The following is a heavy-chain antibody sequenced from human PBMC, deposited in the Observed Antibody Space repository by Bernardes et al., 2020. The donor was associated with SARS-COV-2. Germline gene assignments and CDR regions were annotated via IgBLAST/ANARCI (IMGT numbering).Heavy chain of an antibody. V-gene: IGHV3-20*01. Sequence: GGSLRLSCAASGFTFDDYGMSWVRQAPGKGLEWVSGINWNGGSTGYADSVKGRFTISRDNAKNSLYLQMNSLRAEDTALYHCARRSANYDILTGEGAFDIWGQGTMVTVYS. CDR3: ARRSANYDILTGEGAFDI. CDR1: GFTFDDYG. J-gene: IGHJ3*02. D-gene: IGHD3-9*01. CDR2: INWNGGST.